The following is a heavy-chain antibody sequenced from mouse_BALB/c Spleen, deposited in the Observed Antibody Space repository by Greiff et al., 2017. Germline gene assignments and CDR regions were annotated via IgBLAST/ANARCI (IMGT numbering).Heavy chain of an antibody. CDR2: ISSGGSYT. D-gene: IGHD1-2*01. V-gene: IGHV5-6*01. Sequence: EVKVIESGGDLVKPGGSLKLSCAASGFTFSSYGMSWVRQTPDKRLEWVATISSGGSYTYYPDSVKGRFTISRDNAKNTLYLQMSSLKSEDTAMYYCARHYYGNYYAMDYWGQGTSVTVSS. CDR3: ARHYYGNYYAMDY. J-gene: IGHJ4*01. CDR1: GFTFSSYG.